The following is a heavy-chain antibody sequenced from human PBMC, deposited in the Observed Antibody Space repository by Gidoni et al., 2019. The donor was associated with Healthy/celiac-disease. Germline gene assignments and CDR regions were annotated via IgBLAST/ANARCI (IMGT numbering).Heavy chain of an antibody. D-gene: IGHD5-12*01. CDR2: ST. Sequence: STYYNPSLKSRVTISVDTSKNQFSLKLSSVTAADTAVYYCARHGGIVAAIGGLGLAFDIWGQGTMVTVSS. CDR3: ARHGGIVAAIGGLGLAFDI. V-gene: IGHV4-39*01. J-gene: IGHJ3*02.